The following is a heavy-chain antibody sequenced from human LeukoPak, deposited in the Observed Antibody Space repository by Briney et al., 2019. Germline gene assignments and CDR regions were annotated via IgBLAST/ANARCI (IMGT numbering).Heavy chain of an antibody. Sequence: SETLSLTCGVYGGSFSGYYWSWIRHPPGKGLEWIGEINHSGSTNYNPSLKSRVTISVDTSKNQFSLKLSSVTAADTAVYYCTRAKRIIMVRGVITRYFDYWGQGTLVTVSS. CDR2: INHSGST. J-gene: IGHJ4*02. V-gene: IGHV4-34*01. CDR1: GGSFSGYY. CDR3: TRAKRIIMVRGVITRYFDY. D-gene: IGHD3-10*01.